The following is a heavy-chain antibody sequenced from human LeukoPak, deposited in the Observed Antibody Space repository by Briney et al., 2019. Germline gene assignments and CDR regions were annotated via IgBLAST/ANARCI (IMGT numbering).Heavy chain of an antibody. CDR3: ARSLSSTGYYYYGMDV. D-gene: IGHD6-13*01. V-gene: IGHV4-59*08. J-gene: IGHJ6*02. CDR1: GFSVSNNY. CDR2: IYYTGST. Sequence: KTGGSLRLSCAASGFSVSNNYMSWVRQPPGKGLEWIGYIYYTGSTDYNPSLKSRVTISLDTSKDQFSLNLNSVTAADTAVYYCARSLSSTGYYYYGMDVWGQGTTVTVSS.